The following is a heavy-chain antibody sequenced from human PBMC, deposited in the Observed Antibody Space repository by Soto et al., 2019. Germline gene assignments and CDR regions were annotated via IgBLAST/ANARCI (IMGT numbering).Heavy chain of an antibody. CDR2: IYRTGST. D-gene: IGHD1-7*01. J-gene: IGHJ4*02. Sequence: QVQLQESGPGLVKPSGTLSLTCAVPAGSFTSNNWWTWVRKPPGQGLEWIGEIYRTGSTNYNPSLKSRVTISLDKSENQFSMKVTSLTAADTAVYYCASRDPGTSVDYWGQGTLVTVSS. V-gene: IGHV4-4*02. CDR3: ASRDPGTSVDY. CDR1: AGSFTSNNW.